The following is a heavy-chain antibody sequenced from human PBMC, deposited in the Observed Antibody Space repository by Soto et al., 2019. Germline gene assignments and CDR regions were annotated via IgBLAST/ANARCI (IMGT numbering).Heavy chain of an antibody. CDR1: GFTFSSYG. J-gene: IGHJ4*02. CDR2: IWYDGSNK. D-gene: IGHD5-18*01. CDR3: ARDLSRGYSYGSDY. V-gene: IGHV3-33*01. Sequence: QVQLVESGGGVVQPGRSLRLSCAASGFTFSSYGMHWVRQAPGKGLEWVAVIWYDGSNKYYADSVKGRFTISRDNSKNTLYLQMKSLRAEDTAVYYCARDLSRGYSYGSDYWGQGTLVTVSS.